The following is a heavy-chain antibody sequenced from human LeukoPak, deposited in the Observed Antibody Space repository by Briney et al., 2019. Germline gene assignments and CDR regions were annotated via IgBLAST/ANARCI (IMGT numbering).Heavy chain of an antibody. J-gene: IGHJ4*02. CDR3: ARDLEAYCGGDCYWGYFDY. CDR2: IKQDGSEK. D-gene: IGHD2-21*02. Sequence: GGSLRLSCAASGFTFSSYWMSWVRQAPGQGLEWVANIKQDGSEKYYVDSVKGRFTISRDNAKNSLYLQMNSLRAEDTAVYYCARDLEAYCGGDCYWGYFDYWGQGTLVTVSS. CDR1: GFTFSSYW. V-gene: IGHV3-7*01.